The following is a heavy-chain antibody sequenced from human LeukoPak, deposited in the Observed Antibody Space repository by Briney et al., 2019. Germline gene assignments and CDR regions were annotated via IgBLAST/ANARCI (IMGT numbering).Heavy chain of an antibody. CDR3: AGVWGWGTNWNYGLGNWFDP. CDR1: GGSISSSSYY. D-gene: IGHD1-7*01. Sequence: SETLSLTCTVSGGSISSSSYYWGWIRQPPGKGLEWIGSIYYSGSTYYNPSLKSRVTISVDTSKNQFSLKLSSVTAADTAVYYCAGVWGWGTNWNYGLGNWFDPWGQGTLVTVSS. CDR2: IYYSGST. V-gene: IGHV4-39*01. J-gene: IGHJ5*02.